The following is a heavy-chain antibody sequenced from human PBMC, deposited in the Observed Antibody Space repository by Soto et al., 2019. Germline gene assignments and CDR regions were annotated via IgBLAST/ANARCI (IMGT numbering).Heavy chain of an antibody. D-gene: IGHD6-19*01. CDR1: GGSFSGYY. V-gene: IGHV4-34*01. Sequence: SETLSLTCAVYGGSFSGYYWSWIRQPPGKGLEWIGEINHSGSTNYNPSLKSRVTISVDTSKNRFSLKLSSVTAADTAVYYCARGNSGWYLSWFDPWGQGTLVTVSS. CDR3: ARGNSGWYLSWFDP. J-gene: IGHJ5*02. CDR2: INHSGST.